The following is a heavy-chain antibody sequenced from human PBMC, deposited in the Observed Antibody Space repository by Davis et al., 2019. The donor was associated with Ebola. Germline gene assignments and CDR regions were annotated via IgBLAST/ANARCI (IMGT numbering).Heavy chain of an antibody. CDR2: ISSSGSNI. J-gene: IGHJ4*02. CDR1: GFTFSSYE. Sequence: GESLKISCAASGFTFSSYEMNWVRQAPGKGLEWVSYISSSGSNIYYADSVKGRFTISRDNAKNSLYMQMNSLRAEDTAVYYCARVQDDILTGYYDYWGQGTLVTVSS. V-gene: IGHV3-48*03. D-gene: IGHD3-9*01. CDR3: ARVQDDILTGYYDY.